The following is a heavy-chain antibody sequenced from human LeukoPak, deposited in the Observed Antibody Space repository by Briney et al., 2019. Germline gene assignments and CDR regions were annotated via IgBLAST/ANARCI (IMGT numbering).Heavy chain of an antibody. D-gene: IGHD3-9*01. CDR2: IYYSGST. V-gene: IGHV4-59*01. J-gene: IGHJ4*02. Sequence: PSETLSLTCTVSGGSISSYYWSWIRQPPGKGLEWIGYIYYSGSTNYNPSLKSRVTISVDTSKNQFSLKLSSVTAADTAVYYCARVQSDILTGYTDYFDYWGQGTLVSVSS. CDR1: GGSISSYY. CDR3: ARVQSDILTGYTDYFDY.